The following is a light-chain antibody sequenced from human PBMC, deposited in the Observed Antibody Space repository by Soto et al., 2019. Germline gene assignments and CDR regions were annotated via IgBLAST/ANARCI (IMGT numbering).Light chain of an antibody. CDR2: AAS. V-gene: IGKV1-39*01. CDR1: QSISNY. Sequence: DIQMTPSPSSLFPSXGDRVIISXXASQSISNYLNWYQQKPGKAPRLLIYAASSLQSGVPSRFSGSVSGTDFTLTISSLQPEDFATYYCQQSYSTPRTFGQGTKVDIK. J-gene: IGKJ1*01. CDR3: QQSYSTPRT.